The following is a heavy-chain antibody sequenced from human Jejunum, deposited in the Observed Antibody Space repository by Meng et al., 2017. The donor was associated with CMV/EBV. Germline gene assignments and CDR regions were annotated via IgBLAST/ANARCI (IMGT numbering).Heavy chain of an antibody. V-gene: IGHV3-23*03. CDR3: AKGRVGDY. CDR1: GFTFSGYA. J-gene: IGHJ4*02. CDR2: IYTGGTST. Sequence: LRLSCAAFGFTFSGYAMGWVRQSPRKGLEWVSVIYTGGTSTYHVASVKGQFTISRDHSKNTLYLQMNSLRAEDTAVYYCAKGRVGDYWGQGTLVTVSS.